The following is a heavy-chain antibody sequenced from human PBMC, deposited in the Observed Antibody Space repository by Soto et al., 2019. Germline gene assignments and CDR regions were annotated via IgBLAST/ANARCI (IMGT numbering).Heavy chain of an antibody. V-gene: IGHV1-8*01. CDR3: ARFDYIGGGHVGDFDI. CDR2: MNPKNGNG. Sequence: SLQDSCKAPVYTLTSYHSHRVRQATGQGLEWMGWMNPKNGNGGYAQKYQGRVTMSRNTSISTAYMELRSLRIDDTAVYYCARFDYIGGGHVGDFDIWGQGTMVTVSS. J-gene: IGHJ3*02. CDR1: VYTLTSYH. D-gene: IGHD3-10*01.